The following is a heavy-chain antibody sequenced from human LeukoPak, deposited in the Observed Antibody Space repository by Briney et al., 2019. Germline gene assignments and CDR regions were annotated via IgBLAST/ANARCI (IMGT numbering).Heavy chain of an antibody. CDR1: GDSISSYY. CDR3: ARLTRLSTSPDRYYLDY. D-gene: IGHD6-6*01. V-gene: IGHV4-4*09. J-gene: IGHJ4*02. CDR2: IYTSGGT. Sequence: SETLSLTCTVSGDSISSYYWSWIRQPPGKGLEWIGYIYTSGGTNYIPSLKGRVTISIDTSQNQFSLKLSSVTAADSAVYYCARLTRLSTSPDRYYLDYWGQGTLVTVSS.